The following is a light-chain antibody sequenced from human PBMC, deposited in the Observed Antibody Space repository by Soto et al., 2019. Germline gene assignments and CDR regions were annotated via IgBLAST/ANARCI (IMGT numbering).Light chain of an antibody. Sequence: DIQMPQSPSSLSASVGDRVTITCRATQSVTYYLNWYQQKPGKAPTLLIYAASSLHSGVPSRFRGSRSVTDFTLTISSLQPEECATYCCQQSYSAPRPFGQGTKVEIK. V-gene: IGKV1-39*01. CDR1: QSVTYY. J-gene: IGKJ1*01. CDR2: AAS. CDR3: QQSYSAPRP.